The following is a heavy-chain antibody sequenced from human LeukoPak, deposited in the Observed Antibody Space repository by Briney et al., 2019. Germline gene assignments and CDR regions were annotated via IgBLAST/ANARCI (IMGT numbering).Heavy chain of an antibody. J-gene: IGHJ6*02. Sequence: SETLSLTCAVYGGSFSGYHWSWIRQPPGKGLEWIGEINHSGSTNYNPSLKSRVTTSVDTSKNQFSLKLSSVTAADTAVYYCASQRLRRGIYYYYGMDVWGQGTTVTVSS. D-gene: IGHD4-17*01. CDR2: INHSGST. V-gene: IGHV4-34*01. CDR3: ASQRLRRGIYYYYGMDV. CDR1: GGSFSGYH.